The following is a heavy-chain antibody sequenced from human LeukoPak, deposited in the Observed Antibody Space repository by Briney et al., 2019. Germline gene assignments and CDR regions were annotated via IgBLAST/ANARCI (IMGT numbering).Heavy chain of an antibody. CDR1: GGTFTSYA. V-gene: IGHV1-69*06. CDR3: ARGRYFDWLLQNYYFDY. J-gene: IGHJ4*02. Sequence: ASVKVSCKASGGTFTSYAISWVRQAPGQGLEWMGGIIPIFGTANYAQKFQGRVTITADKSTSTAYMELSSLRSEDTAVCYCARGRYFDWLLQNYYFDYWGQGTLVTVSS. CDR2: IIPIFGTA. D-gene: IGHD3-9*01.